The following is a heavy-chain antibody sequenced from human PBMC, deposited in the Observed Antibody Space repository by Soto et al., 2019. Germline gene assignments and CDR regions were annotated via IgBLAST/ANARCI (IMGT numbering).Heavy chain of an antibody. Sequence: QVHLEQSGAEVKKPGASVKVSCKGSDYDFTTYGITWVRQAPGQGLEWMAWISAHNGNTDYAQKLQGRVTVTRDTSTSTAYMELRSLRSDDTAVYYCARGRYGDYWGQGALVTVSS. CDR3: ARGRYGDY. CDR1: DYDFTTYG. J-gene: IGHJ4*02. V-gene: IGHV1-18*01. D-gene: IGHD1-1*01. CDR2: ISAHNGNT.